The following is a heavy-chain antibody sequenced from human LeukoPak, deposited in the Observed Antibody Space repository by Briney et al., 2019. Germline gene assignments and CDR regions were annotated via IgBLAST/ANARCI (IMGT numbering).Heavy chain of an antibody. J-gene: IGHJ4*02. V-gene: IGHV3-23*01. CDR1: GFTFSSYA. D-gene: IGHD6-13*01. Sequence: PGGSLRLSCAASGFTFSSYAMSWVRQVPGQGLEWVSGLSSSGGTTYYIDSVKGRFIVSRDNSENTLSLQMTSLKVEDTAVYYCAKGIAAAGTGSDYWGQGTLVTVSS. CDR2: LSSSGGTT. CDR3: AKGIAAAGTGSDY.